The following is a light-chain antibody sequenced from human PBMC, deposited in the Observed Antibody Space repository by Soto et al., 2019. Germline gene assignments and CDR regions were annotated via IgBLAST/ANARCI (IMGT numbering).Light chain of an antibody. J-gene: IGKJ5*01. CDR1: QSFNSIY. CDR2: GAS. CDR3: QQYGSSST. Sequence: EIVLTQSPGTLSLSPGERATLSCRASQSFNSIYLAWYQQKPGQAPRLLIYGASSRATSIPDRFSGSGSGTDFTLTISRLEPEDFAVYYCQQYGSSSTFGQGTRLEIK. V-gene: IGKV3-20*01.